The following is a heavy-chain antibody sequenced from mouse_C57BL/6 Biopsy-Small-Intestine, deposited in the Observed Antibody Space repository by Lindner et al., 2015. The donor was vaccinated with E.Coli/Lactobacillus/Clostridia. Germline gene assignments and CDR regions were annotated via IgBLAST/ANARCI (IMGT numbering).Heavy chain of an antibody. V-gene: IGHV1-9*01. CDR3: ARFYRYYAMDY. CDR1: GYTFTDYW. Sequence: VQLQESGAELMKPGASVKLSCKASGYTFTDYWIEWVKQRPGHGLEWIGEILPGSSSTNYNEKFKGKATFTADTSSNTAFMQLSSLTTEDSAIYYCARFYRYYAMDYWGQGTSVTVSS. D-gene: IGHD2-12*01. J-gene: IGHJ4*01. CDR2: ILPGSSST.